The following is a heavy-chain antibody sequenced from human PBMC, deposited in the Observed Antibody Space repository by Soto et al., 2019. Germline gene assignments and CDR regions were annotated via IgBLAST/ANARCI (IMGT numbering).Heavy chain of an antibody. CDR2: ISAYNGNT. Sequence: ASVKVSCKASGYTFTSYGISWVRQAPGQGLEWMGWISAYNGNTNYAQKLQGRVTMTTDTSTSTAYMELRSLRSDDTAVYYCARVGYSSSSWYAQGYMDGRGKGTTVTVSS. J-gene: IGHJ6*03. CDR3: ARVGYSSSSWYAQGYMDG. CDR1: GYTFTSYG. V-gene: IGHV1-18*01. D-gene: IGHD6-13*01.